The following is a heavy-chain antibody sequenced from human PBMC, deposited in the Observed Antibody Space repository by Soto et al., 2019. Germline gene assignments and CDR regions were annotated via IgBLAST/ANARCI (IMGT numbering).Heavy chain of an antibody. Sequence: QVQLQQWGAGLLKPSETLSLTCAVYGGSFSGYYWSWIRQPPGKGLEWIGEINHSGSTNYNPSLKRRVTISVDTSKNQFSLKLSSVTAADTAVYYCARGRRFRHHAAYCSGGSCYVTNDYWGQGTLVTVSS. CDR2: INHSGST. V-gene: IGHV4-34*01. D-gene: IGHD2-15*01. J-gene: IGHJ4*02. CDR3: ARGRRFRHHAAYCSGGSCYVTNDY. CDR1: GGSFSGYY.